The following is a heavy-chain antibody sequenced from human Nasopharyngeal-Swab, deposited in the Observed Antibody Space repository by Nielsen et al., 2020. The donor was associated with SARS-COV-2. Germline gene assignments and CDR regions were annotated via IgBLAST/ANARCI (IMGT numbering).Heavy chain of an antibody. Sequence: GRQAPEKGLEWVSVIYSGGSTYYADSVKGRFTISRDNSKNTLYLQMNSLRAEDTAVYYCARLGSSSWYANWFDPWGQGTLVTVSS. J-gene: IGHJ5*02. D-gene: IGHD6-13*01. CDR2: IYSGGST. CDR3: ARLGSSSWYANWFDP. V-gene: IGHV3-53*01.